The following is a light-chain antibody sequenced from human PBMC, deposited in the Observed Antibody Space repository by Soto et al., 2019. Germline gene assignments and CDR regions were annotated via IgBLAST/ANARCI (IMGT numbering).Light chain of an antibody. CDR1: QSVSTK. V-gene: IGKV3-20*01. CDR3: QQYGSSGT. CDR2: DTY. J-gene: IGKJ1*01. Sequence: EIVLTQSPATLSVSPGERATLSCRASQSVSTKLAWYQQRPGQAPRLVIYDTYTRATDIPARFSGSGSGTDFTLTITRLEPEDFAVYYCQQYGSSGTFGQGTKVDI.